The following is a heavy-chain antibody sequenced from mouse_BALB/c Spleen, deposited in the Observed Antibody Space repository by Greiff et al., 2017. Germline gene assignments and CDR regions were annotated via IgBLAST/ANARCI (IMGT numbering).Heavy chain of an antibody. V-gene: IGHV5-17*02. CDR1: GFTFSSFG. J-gene: IGHJ3*01. Sequence: DVKLVESGGGLVQPGGSRKLSCAASGFTFSSFGMHWVRQAPEKGLEWVAYISSGSSTIYYADTVKGRFTISRDNPKNTLFLQMTSLRSEDTAMYYCAREGYYYDYDPGVAYWGQGTLVTVSA. CDR2: ISSGSSTI. CDR3: AREGYYYDYDPGVAY. D-gene: IGHD2-4*01.